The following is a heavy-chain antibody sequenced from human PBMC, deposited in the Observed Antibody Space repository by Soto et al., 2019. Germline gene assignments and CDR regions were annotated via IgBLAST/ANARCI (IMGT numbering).Heavy chain of an antibody. CDR2: IGGYNGNT. CDR1: GYTFANYG. V-gene: IGHV1-18*01. CDR3: ARSHPLFYYMVV. J-gene: IGHJ6*03. Sequence: QVQLVQSGAEVKKPGASVKVSCKASGYTFANYGIMWVRQAPGQGLEWMGRIGGYNGNTNHAQKFQGRVTMTTDTSTSTAYMELRSLRSDDTAVYYCARSHPLFYYMVVWGKGTTVTVSS.